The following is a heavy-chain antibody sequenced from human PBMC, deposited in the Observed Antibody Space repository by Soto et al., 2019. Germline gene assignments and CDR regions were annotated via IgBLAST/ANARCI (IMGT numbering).Heavy chain of an antibody. CDR2: IGDNGNSP. J-gene: IGHJ4*02. CDR1: GFSFSDYA. Sequence: GGSLRLSCAASGFSFSDYAMSWVRQAPGKGLEWVSGIGDNGNSPYYADSVRGRFTISRDNSKNTLFLQMNGLRAEDTATYYCAKGGSAFYPRFFDNWGRGTLVTVSA. CDR3: AKGGSAFYPRFFDN. D-gene: IGHD3-22*01. V-gene: IGHV3-23*01.